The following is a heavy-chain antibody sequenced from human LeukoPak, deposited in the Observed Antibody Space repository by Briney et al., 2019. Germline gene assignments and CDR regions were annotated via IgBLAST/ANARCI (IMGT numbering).Heavy chain of an antibody. J-gene: IGHJ6*03. D-gene: IGHD6-6*01. CDR1: GDPISAYY. V-gene: IGHV4-59*01. Sequence: SETLSLTCIVSGDPISAYYWNWIRQSPGKGLEWIGYIYFSGTTRYNPSLQGRVTISIDTSKNHLSLQLASVTAADTAVYYCARVPRGIAARDYYYYMDVWGKGTTVTVSS. CDR3: ARVPRGIAARDYYYYMDV. CDR2: IYFSGTT.